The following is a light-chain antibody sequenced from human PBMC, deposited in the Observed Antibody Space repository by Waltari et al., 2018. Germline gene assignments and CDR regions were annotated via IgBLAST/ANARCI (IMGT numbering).Light chain of an antibody. CDR2: GAS. J-gene: IGKJ1*01. Sequence: CRASQHVSSNDLAWYQQKPGQAPRLLIYGASNRATGIPDRFSGSGSGTDFTLSISRLEPEDFAVYYCQQYGSSPRTFGQGTKVEIK. CDR3: QQYGSSPRT. CDR1: QHVSSND. V-gene: IGKV3-20*01.